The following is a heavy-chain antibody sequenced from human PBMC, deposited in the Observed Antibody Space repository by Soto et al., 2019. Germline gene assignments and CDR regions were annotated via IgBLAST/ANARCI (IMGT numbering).Heavy chain of an antibody. Sequence: SETLSLTCAVYGGSFSGYYWSWIRQPPGKGLEWIGEINHSGSTNYNPSLKSRVTISVDTSKNQFSLKLSSVTAADTAVYYCARVYYYDSSGYPTWAYYYYGMDVWGQGTTVTVSS. J-gene: IGHJ6*02. D-gene: IGHD3-22*01. CDR3: ARVYYYDSSGYPTWAYYYYGMDV. CDR1: GGSFSGYY. CDR2: INHSGST. V-gene: IGHV4-34*01.